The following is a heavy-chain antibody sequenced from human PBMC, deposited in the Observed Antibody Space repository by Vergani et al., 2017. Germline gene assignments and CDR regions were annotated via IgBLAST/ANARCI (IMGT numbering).Heavy chain of an antibody. J-gene: IGHJ6*02. Sequence: EVQLVESGGGLVKPGGSLRLSCAASGFTFSSYSMNWVRQAPGKGLEWVSSISSSSSYIYYADSVKGRFTISRDNAKNTLYLQMNSLRAEDTAVYYCARQDIVVVPAAVEHYYYYGMDVWGQGTTVTVSS. CDR2: ISSSSSYI. V-gene: IGHV3-21*01. D-gene: IGHD2-2*01. CDR1: GFTFSSYS. CDR3: ARQDIVVVPAAVEHYYYYGMDV.